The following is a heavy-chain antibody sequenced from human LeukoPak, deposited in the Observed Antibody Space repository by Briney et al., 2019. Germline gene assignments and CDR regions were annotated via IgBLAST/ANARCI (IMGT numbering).Heavy chain of an antibody. D-gene: IGHD5-24*01. CDR1: GGTFSSYA. J-gene: IGHJ4*02. Sequence: SVKVSCKASGGTFSSYAISWVRQARGQGLEWMGGIIPIFGTANYAQKFQGRVTITTDESTSTAYMELSSLRSEDTAVYYCARDSSDGYTYFDYWGQGTLVTVSS. V-gene: IGHV1-69*05. CDR3: ARDSSDGYTYFDY. CDR2: IIPIFGTA.